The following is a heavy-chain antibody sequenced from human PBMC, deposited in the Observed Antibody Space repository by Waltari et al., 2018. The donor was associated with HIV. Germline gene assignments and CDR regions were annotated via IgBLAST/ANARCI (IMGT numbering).Heavy chain of an antibody. Sequence: EAQLVESGGGLVQPGGSLRLSCSASGFSFSSYEMIWVRQAPGKGLEWVSHISASGSTVYYADSVKGRFTIYRDNAKNSLFLLITSLRDEDTAIYYCARTLSAGLSYYFDFWGQGTLVTVSS. J-gene: IGHJ4*02. CDR1: GFSFSSYE. V-gene: IGHV3-48*03. CDR3: ARTLSAGLSYYFDF. D-gene: IGHD3-10*01. CDR2: ISASGSTV.